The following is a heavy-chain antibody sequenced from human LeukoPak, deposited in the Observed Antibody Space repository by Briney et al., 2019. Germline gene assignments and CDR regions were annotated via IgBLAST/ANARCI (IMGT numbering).Heavy chain of an antibody. CDR2: ISGSGCST. V-gene: IGHV3-23*01. J-gene: IGHJ4*02. D-gene: IGHD3-3*01. CDR1: GFIFSSYA. CDR3: AKDDYYDFWSGYYTPFDY. Sequence: GGSLRLSCAASGFIFSSYAMSWVRQAPGKGLEWVSAISGSGCSTYYADSVKGRFTISRDNSKNTLYLQMNSLRAEDTAVYYCAKDDYYDFWSGYYTPFDYWGQGTLVTVSS.